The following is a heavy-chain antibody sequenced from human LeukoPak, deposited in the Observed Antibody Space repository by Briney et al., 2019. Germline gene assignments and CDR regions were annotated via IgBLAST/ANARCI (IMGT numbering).Heavy chain of an antibody. J-gene: IGHJ4*02. D-gene: IGHD3-22*01. CDR1: GGSISSSSYY. V-gene: IGHV4-39*01. CDR3: ARRRDSSGYYYSYYFDY. Sequence: SETLSLTCTVSGGSISSSSYYWGWIRQPPGKGLEWIGSIYYSGSTYYNPSLKSRVTISVDTSKNQFSLKLSSVTAADTAVYYCARRRDSSGYYYSYYFDYWGQGTLVTVSS. CDR2: IYYSGST.